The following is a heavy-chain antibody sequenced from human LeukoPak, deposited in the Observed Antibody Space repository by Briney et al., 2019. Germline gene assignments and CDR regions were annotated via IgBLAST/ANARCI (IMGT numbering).Heavy chain of an antibody. D-gene: IGHD6-13*01. CDR3: ARDLQQLAFDY. CDR1: GGSISSGGYY. V-gene: IGHV4-31*03. CDR2: IYYSGST. Sequence: PSETLSLTCTVSGGSISSGGYYWSWIRQHPGKGLEWIGYIYYSGSTYYNPSFKSRVTISVDTSKNQFSLKLSSVTAADTAVYYCARDLQQLAFDYWGQGTLVTVSS. J-gene: IGHJ4*02.